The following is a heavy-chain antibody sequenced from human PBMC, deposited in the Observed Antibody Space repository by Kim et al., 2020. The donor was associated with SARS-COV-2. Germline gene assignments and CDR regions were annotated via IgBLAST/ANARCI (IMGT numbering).Heavy chain of an antibody. Sequence: SETLSLTCAVYGGSFSGYYWSWIRQPPGKGLEWIGEINHSGSTNYNPSLKSRVTISVDTSKNQFSLKLSSVTAADTAVYYCARALYGSGSYYHWGQGTL. J-gene: IGHJ4*02. CDR2: INHSGST. CDR1: GGSFSGYY. V-gene: IGHV4-34*01. D-gene: IGHD3-10*01. CDR3: ARALYGSGSYYH.